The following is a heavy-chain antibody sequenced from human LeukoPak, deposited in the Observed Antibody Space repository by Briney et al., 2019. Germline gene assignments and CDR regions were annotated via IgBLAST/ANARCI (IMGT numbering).Heavy chain of an antibody. Sequence: GESLRLSCAASGFTFTTYWMCWVRQLPGKGLEWVANINQDGTEKYYVDSVKGRFTISRDNAKNSLYLQMNSLRAEDTALYYCARAPYQLAYYYYYYYMDVWGKGTTVTVSS. CDR3: ARAPYQLAYYYYYYYMDV. V-gene: IGHV3-7*03. J-gene: IGHJ6*03. CDR2: INQDGTEK. D-gene: IGHD6-6*01. CDR1: GFTFTTYW.